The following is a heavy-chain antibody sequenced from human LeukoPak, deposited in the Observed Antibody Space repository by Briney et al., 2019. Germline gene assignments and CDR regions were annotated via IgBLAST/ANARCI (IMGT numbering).Heavy chain of an antibody. Sequence: GGSLRLSCAASGFTFSTYAMTWVRQAPGKGLEWVSLISGTGGSTYYADSVKGRFTISRDNSKSTLYLQMISLTVEDTAKYYCAKATGNLGNWGQGTLVTVSS. J-gene: IGHJ4*02. CDR1: GFTFSTYA. V-gene: IGHV3-23*01. D-gene: IGHD1-1*01. CDR2: ISGTGGST. CDR3: AKATGNLGN.